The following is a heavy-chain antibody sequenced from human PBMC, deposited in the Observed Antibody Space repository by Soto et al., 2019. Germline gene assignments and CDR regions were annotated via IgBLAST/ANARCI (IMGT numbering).Heavy chain of an antibody. CDR2: IWYDGSNK. Sequence: QVQLVESGGGVVQPGRSLRLSCAASGFTFSSYGMHWVRQAPGKGLEWVAVIWYDGSNKYYADSVKGRFTISRDNSKNTLYLQMNSLRAEDTAVYYCARDVRTYYFDYWGQGTLVTVSS. D-gene: IGHD1-1*01. CDR1: GFTFSSYG. V-gene: IGHV3-33*01. CDR3: ARDVRTYYFDY. J-gene: IGHJ4*02.